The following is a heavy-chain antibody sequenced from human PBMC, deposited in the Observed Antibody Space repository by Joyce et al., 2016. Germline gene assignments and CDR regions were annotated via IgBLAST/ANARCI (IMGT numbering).Heavy chain of an antibody. CDR2: GGPEDGET. J-gene: IGHJ6*03. Sequence: EVQVVQSGAEVKKPGATVKISCKVSGYTFTDYYMHWRKQAPGKGLEWMGLGGPEDGETMYAEKFQGRVTITAGTSADTAYMELSSLRSEDTAVYYCATVEYSYGSGTPRDYYYYMDVWGKGTTVTVSS. CDR3: ATVEYSYGSGTPRDYYYYMDV. V-gene: IGHV1-69-2*01. CDR1: GYTFTDYY. D-gene: IGHD3-10*01.